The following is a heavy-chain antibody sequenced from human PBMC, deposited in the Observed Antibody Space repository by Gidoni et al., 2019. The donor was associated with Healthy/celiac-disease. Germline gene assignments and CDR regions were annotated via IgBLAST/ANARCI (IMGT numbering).Heavy chain of an antibody. D-gene: IGHD5-18*01. V-gene: IGHV3-23*01. CDR3: AKDPRGYSYGTIDY. CDR1: GFTVSSYA. J-gene: IGHJ4*02. Sequence: EVQLLESGGGLVQPGGSLRLSCSASGFTVSSYAMGWVRQAPGKGLEWVSAISGSGGSTYYADSVKGRFTISRDNSKNTLYLQMNSLRAEDTAVYYCAKDPRGYSYGTIDYWGQGTLVTVSS. CDR2: ISGSGGST.